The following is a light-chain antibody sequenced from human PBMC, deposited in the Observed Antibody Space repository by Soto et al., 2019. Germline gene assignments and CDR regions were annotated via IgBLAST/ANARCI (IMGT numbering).Light chain of an antibody. V-gene: IGKV3D-15*01. CDR3: QQYDQWWT. CDR1: QSVGSD. Sequence: EIVLTQSPVTLSLSPGERATLSCRASQSVGSDLAWYQQKPGQAPRLVVYGASIRATGIPARFSGSGSGTEYSLTISSLQSEDFGVYFCQQYDQWWTFGQGTKVDIK. J-gene: IGKJ1*01. CDR2: GAS.